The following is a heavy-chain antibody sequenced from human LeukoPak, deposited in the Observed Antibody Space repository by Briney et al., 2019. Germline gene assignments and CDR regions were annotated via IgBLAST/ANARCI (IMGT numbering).Heavy chain of an antibody. J-gene: IGHJ4*02. CDR1: GFTFSSYA. CDR3: ARSYGDATFDY. Sequence: GGSLRLSCAASGFTFSSYAMSWVRQAPGKGLEWVSAISGSGGSTYYADSVKGRFTISRDNSKNTLYLQLNSLRAEDTAVYYCARSYGDATFDYWGQGTLVTVSS. V-gene: IGHV3-23*01. D-gene: IGHD4-17*01. CDR2: ISGSGGST.